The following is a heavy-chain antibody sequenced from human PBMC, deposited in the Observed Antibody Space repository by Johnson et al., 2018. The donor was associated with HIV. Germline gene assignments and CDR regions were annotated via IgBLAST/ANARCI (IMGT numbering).Heavy chain of an antibody. CDR3: AKPKNPLIVDLDAFDI. D-gene: IGHD1-26*01. Sequence: VQLVESGGGVVRPGGSLRLSCAASGFIFSSYAMHWVRQAPGKGLVWVSRINSDGSSTSYADSVKGRLTISRDTAKNTLYLQMNSLRAEDTAVYYCAKPKNPLIVDLDAFDIWGQGTMVTVSP. CDR2: INSDGSST. J-gene: IGHJ3*02. V-gene: IGHV3-74*02. CDR1: GFIFSSYA.